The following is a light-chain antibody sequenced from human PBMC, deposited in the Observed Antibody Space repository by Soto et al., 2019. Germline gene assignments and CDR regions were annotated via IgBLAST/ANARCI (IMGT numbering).Light chain of an antibody. V-gene: IGKV3-20*01. CDR2: GAS. CDR3: QQYGSSPPVT. J-gene: IGKJ5*01. Sequence: EIVLTQSPGTLSLSPGERATLSCRASQSVSSSYLAWYQQKPGQAPRLLIYGASGRATGIPDRFSGSGSGTDFTLTISRLEPEDLAVYYCQQYGSSPPVTFGQGTGLEIK. CDR1: QSVSSSY.